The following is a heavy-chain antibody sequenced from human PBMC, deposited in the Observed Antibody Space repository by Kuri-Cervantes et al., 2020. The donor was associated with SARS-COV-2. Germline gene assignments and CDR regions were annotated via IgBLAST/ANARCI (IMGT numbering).Heavy chain of an antibody. Sequence: GGSLKISCTASGFTFGDYAMSWVRQAPGKGLEWVGFIRSKAYGGTTEYAASVKGRFTISRDDSKSIAYLQMNSLKTEDTAVYYCTRDDFWSGYSNYWGQGTLVTVSS. CDR2: IRSKAYGGTT. CDR3: TRDDFWSGYSNY. CDR1: GFTFGDYA. J-gene: IGHJ4*02. D-gene: IGHD3-3*01. V-gene: IGHV3-49*04.